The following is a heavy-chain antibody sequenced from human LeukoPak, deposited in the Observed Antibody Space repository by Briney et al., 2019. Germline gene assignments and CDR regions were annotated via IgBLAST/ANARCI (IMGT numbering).Heavy chain of an antibody. V-gene: IGHV3-7*01. J-gene: IGHJ5*02. D-gene: IGHD3-9*01. CDR3: ARGGARYLDT. CDR1: GFDFNSYT. CDR2: MKEDGSDI. Sequence: GGSQRLSCVASGFDFNSYTMSWARQAPGKGLEWVAKMKEDGSDIYYVDSVKGRFTICRDNAKNSLCLQMSSLRVEDTAVYYCARGGARYLDTWGQGSLVTVSS.